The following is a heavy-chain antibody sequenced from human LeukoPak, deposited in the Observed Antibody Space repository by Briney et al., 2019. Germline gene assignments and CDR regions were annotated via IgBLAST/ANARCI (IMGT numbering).Heavy chain of an antibody. CDR1: GGSISSYY. D-gene: IGHD5-24*01. CDR2: FYYSGST. Sequence: PSETLSLTCTVSGGSISSYYWSWIRRPPGKGLEWIGYFYYSGSTNYNPSLKSRVTISVDTSKNQFSLKLTSVTAADTAVYYCARVSRDGYNYWGYFDYWGQGTLATVSS. V-gene: IGHV4-59*01. J-gene: IGHJ4*02. CDR3: ARVSRDGYNYWGYFDY.